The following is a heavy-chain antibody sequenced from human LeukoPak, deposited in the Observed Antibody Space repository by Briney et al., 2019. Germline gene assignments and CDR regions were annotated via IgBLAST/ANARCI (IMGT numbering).Heavy chain of an antibody. CDR2: INPNSGGT. V-gene: IGHV1-2*02. J-gene: IGHJ6*02. CDR1: GYTFTGYF. D-gene: IGHD3-9*01. Sequence: GASVKVSCKASGYTFTGYFMHWVRQAPEQGLEWMGWINPNSGGTNYAQKFQGRVTMTREKSISTAYMELSRLRSDDTAVYYCARRRYDILAGWNYHGMDVWGQGTTVSVSS. CDR3: ARRRYDILAGWNYHGMDV.